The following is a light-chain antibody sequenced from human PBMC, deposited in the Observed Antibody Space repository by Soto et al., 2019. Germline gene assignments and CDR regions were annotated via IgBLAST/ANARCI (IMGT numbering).Light chain of an antibody. CDR2: GAS. CDR3: QQYGSSPWT. V-gene: IGKV3-20*01. Sequence: EIVLTQSPGTLSLSPGERVTLSCRASQSVSSNYLAWYQQKPGQAPRLLLYGASTRATGIPDRFSGSGSGTDFTLAISRLESEDLAVYYCQQYGSSPWTFGQGSKVEIK. CDR1: QSVSSNY. J-gene: IGKJ1*01.